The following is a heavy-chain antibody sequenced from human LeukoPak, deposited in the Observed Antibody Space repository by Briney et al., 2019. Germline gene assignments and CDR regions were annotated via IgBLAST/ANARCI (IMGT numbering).Heavy chain of an antibody. J-gene: IGHJ3*02. CDR1: GDSISSSSYY. CDR3: ARPGGYCSGGSCSDAFDI. D-gene: IGHD2-15*01. CDR2: IYYSGST. V-gene: IGHV4-39*01. Sequence: PSETLSLTCTVSGDSISSSSYYWGWIRQPPGKGLEWIGSIYYSGSTYYNPFLKSRVTISVDTSKNQFSLKLSSVTAADTAVYYCARPGGYCSGGSCSDAFDIWGQGTMVTVSS.